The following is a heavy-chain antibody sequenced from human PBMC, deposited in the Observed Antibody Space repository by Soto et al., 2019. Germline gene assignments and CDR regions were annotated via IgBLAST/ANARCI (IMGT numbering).Heavy chain of an antibody. CDR2: IYWDDDR. D-gene: IGHD3-10*01. CDR1: GFSLSTSRVG. Sequence: SGPTLVNPTQTLPLTCSFSGFSLSTSRVGVAWIRQPPGKALEWLAIIYWDDDRRYSPSLKTRLAITKDTSKNQVVLTMTNLDPGDTATYYCAHIIIRWAGVSALDAFDIWGQGTMVTVSS. V-gene: IGHV2-5*02. J-gene: IGHJ3*02. CDR3: AHIIIRWAGVSALDAFDI.